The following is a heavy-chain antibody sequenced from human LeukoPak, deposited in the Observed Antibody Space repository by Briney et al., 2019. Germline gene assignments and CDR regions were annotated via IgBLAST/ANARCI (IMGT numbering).Heavy chain of an antibody. D-gene: IGHD6-13*01. CDR1: GYTFTTYW. J-gene: IGHJ4*02. Sequence: GESLKISCQGSGYTFTTYWIGWVRQMPGKGLEFMGHIYPADSDTRYSPSFEGQVTISADKSISTAYLQWSCLKASDTATYFCVRQTVDSSSWSGPHFWGQGTLVTVSS. V-gene: IGHV5-51*01. CDR2: IYPADSDT. CDR3: VRQTVDSSSWSGPHF.